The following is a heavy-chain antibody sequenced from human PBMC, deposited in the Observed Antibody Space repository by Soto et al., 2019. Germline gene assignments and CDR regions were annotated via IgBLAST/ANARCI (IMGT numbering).Heavy chain of an antibody. D-gene: IGHD6-19*01. CDR1: GFTFDDHA. CDR2: ISWNSGTI. Sequence: HPGGSLRLSCAASGFTFDDHAMHWVRQGPGKGLEWVSGISWNSGTIVYADSVKGRFTISRDNTKNSLYLQMDSLRREDTALYYCAKPIKRTGWYFGMDIWGQGTTVTVSS. CDR3: AKPIKRTGWYFGMDI. J-gene: IGHJ6*02. V-gene: IGHV3-9*01.